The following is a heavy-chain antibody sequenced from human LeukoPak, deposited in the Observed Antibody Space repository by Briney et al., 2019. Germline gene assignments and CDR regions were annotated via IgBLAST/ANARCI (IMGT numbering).Heavy chain of an antibody. CDR3: HYYDSSGSLTYAFDI. D-gene: IGHD3-22*01. V-gene: IGHV1-69*13. J-gene: IGHJ3*02. Sequence: SVKVSCKTSGYIFAHNGISWVRQAPGQGLEWMGGIIPIFGTANYAQKFQGRVTITADESTSTAYMELSSLRSEDTAVYYCHYYDSSGSLTYAFDIWGQGTMVTVSS. CDR1: GYIFAHNG. CDR2: IIPIFGTA.